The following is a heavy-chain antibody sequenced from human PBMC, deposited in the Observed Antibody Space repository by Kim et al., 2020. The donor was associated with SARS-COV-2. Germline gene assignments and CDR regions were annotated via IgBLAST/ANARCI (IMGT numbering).Heavy chain of an antibody. CDR3: ARDKMGRSGGTFLDY. Sequence: GGSLRLSCAASGFTFSSYGMHWVRQAPGKGLEWVAVIWYDGSNKYYADSVKGRFTISRDNSKNTLYLQMNSLRAEDTAVYYCARDKMGRSGGTFLDYWGQGTLVTVSS. V-gene: IGHV3-33*01. D-gene: IGHD2-15*01. J-gene: IGHJ4*02. CDR2: IWYDGSNK. CDR1: GFTFSSYG.